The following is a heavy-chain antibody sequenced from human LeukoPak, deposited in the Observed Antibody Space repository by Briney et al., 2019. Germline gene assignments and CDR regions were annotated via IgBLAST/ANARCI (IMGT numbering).Heavy chain of an antibody. Sequence: ASVEVSCKASGYSFTGYFIHWVRQAPGQGLEWMGWINPDRGDSNFEQKFQGRISMTRDTPISTAYLELSSLTSDDTALYYCARPYSRSSIDGFDIWGQGTMVTVSS. CDR3: ARPYSRSSIDGFDI. J-gene: IGHJ3*02. CDR2: INPDRGDS. CDR1: GYSFTGYF. D-gene: IGHD6-6*01. V-gene: IGHV1-2*02.